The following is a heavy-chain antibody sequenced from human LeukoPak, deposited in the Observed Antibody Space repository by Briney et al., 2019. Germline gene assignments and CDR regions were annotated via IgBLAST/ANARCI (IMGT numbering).Heavy chain of an antibody. CDR2: ISYDGSNK. Sequence: GGSLRLSCAASGFTFSSYAMHWVRQAPGKGLEWVAVISYDGSNKYYADSVKGRFTISRDNSKNTLYLQMNSLRAEDTAVYYCARDPYDYGDHGYFQHWGQGTLVTVSS. D-gene: IGHD4-17*01. V-gene: IGHV3-30-3*01. J-gene: IGHJ1*01. CDR1: GFTFSSYA. CDR3: ARDPYDYGDHGYFQH.